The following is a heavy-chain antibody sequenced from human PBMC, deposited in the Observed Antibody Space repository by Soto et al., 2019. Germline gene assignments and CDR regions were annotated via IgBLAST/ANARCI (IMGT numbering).Heavy chain of an antibody. V-gene: IGHV4-39*01. CDR2: SGTT. J-gene: IGHJ4*02. CDR1: GASMSSTRYY. D-gene: IGHD4-17*01. Sequence: TSETLSLTCTVSGASMSSTRYYWTWIRQPPGKGLEWIGSGTTYNNPSLRSRVTISVDTSKEQFSLKLSSVTAADTAVYYCATYGGDTGRFDFWGQGTLVTVSS. CDR3: ATYGGDTGRFDF.